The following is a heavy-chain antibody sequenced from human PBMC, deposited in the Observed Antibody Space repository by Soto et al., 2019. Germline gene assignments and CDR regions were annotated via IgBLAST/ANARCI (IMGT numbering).Heavy chain of an antibody. CDR1: GFTFSSYG. CDR3: AIDTYAGSGHYGMYV. J-gene: IGHJ6*02. CDR2: IWYDGSNK. D-gene: IGHD6-19*01. V-gene: IGHV3-33*01. Sequence: QVQLVESGGGVVQPGRSLRLSCAASGFTFSSYGMHWVRQAPGKGLEWVADIWYDGSNKYYADSVKGRFTISRDNSKNTLYLQMNRLRAEDTAVYYCAIDTYAGSGHYGMYVWVHGTTVTDSS.